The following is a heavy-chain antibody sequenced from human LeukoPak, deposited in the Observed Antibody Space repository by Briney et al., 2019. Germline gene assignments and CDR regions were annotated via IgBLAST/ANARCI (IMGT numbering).Heavy chain of an antibody. CDR1: GFTFSSYS. J-gene: IGHJ4*02. CDR2: ISDSGGRT. Sequence: GGSLRLSCAASGFTFSSYSMNWVRQAPGKGLEWVSTISDSGGRTYYADSVKGRFTISRDNSKNTLYLQMNSLRAEDTATYYCVRHYYGSGYYYDFWGQGTLVTVSS. V-gene: IGHV3-23*01. D-gene: IGHD3-10*01. CDR3: VRHYYGSGYYYDF.